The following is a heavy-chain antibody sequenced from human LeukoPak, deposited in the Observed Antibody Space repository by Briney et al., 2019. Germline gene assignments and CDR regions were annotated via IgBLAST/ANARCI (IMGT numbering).Heavy chain of an antibody. CDR3: AKEGTMVRLFDP. D-gene: IGHD3-10*01. Sequence: PGGSLRLSCAASGFTFSSYAMSWVRQAPGKWLEWVSAISGSGGSTYYADSVKGRFTISRDNSKNTLYLQMNSLRAEDTAVYYSAKEGTMVRLFDPWGQGTLVTVSS. CDR1: GFTFSSYA. J-gene: IGHJ5*02. V-gene: IGHV3-23*01. CDR2: ISGSGGST.